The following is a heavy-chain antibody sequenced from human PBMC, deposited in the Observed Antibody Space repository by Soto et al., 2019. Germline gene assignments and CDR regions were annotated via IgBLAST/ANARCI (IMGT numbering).Heavy chain of an antibody. CDR3: ATAEVDY. Sequence: GGSLRLSCAASGFTFGNYWMHWVRQAPGKGLEWVSRMNSDGSTTNYADSVKGRFTVSRDNAKNTLFLQMNSLRAEDTAGYYCATAEVDYWGPGTQVTVSS. CDR2: MNSDGSTT. V-gene: IGHV3-74*01. J-gene: IGHJ4*02. CDR1: GFTFGNYW.